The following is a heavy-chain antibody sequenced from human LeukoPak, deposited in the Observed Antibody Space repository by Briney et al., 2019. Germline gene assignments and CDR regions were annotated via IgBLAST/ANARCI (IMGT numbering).Heavy chain of an antibody. J-gene: IGHJ4*02. CDR1: GGSFSGYY. Sequence: PSETLSLTCAVYGGSFSGYYWSWIRQPPGKGLEWIGEINHSGSTNYNPSLKSRVTISVDTSKNQFSLKLSSVTAADTAVYYCARHSVVAAGYYFDYWGQGTLVTVPS. V-gene: IGHV4-34*01. CDR2: INHSGST. D-gene: IGHD2-15*01. CDR3: ARHSVVAAGYYFDY.